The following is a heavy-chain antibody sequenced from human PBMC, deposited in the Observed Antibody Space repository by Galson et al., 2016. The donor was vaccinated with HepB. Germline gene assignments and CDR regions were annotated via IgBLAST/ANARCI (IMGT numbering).Heavy chain of an antibody. CDR3: ARSLWGKYESGYYHYAREV. CDR2: IIPMSGTA. CDR1: GGTFSRFA. D-gene: IGHD3-16*01. V-gene: IGHV1-69*13. Sequence: SVKVSCKASGGTFSRFAISWVRQAPGQELEWLGGIIPMSGTAHYAQRFQGRVTISADESTNTAYMELSSLRSEDTSVYYCARSLWGKYESGYYHYAREVWGQGTTVTVSS. J-gene: IGHJ6*02.